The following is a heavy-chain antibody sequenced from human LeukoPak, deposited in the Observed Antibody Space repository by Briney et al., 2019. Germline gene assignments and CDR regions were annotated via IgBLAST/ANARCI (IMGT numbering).Heavy chain of an antibody. CDR1: GVTFSSYE. D-gene: IGHD2-2*01. CDR3: ARDLRGYCSSTSCFYFDY. Sequence: PRGSLRLSCAASGVTFSSYEMNWVRQAPGKGVEWASYICSSGSTIYYADSVKGRFTISRDNAQNSLYLQMNSLRAEDTAVYYCARDLRGYCSSTSCFYFDYWGQGTLVTVSS. V-gene: IGHV3-48*03. CDR2: ICSSGSTI. J-gene: IGHJ4*02.